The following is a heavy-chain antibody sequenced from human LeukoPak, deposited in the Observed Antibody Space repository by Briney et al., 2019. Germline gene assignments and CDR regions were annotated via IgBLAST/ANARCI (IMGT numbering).Heavy chain of an antibody. J-gene: IGHJ5*02. Sequence: PGGSLRLSCAASGFTFSSYSMNWVRQAPGKGLEWVSYISSAGNTIYYADSVKGRFTISRDNAKNSLYLQMNSLRAEDTAMYYCARDGWFGDYNWFDPWGQGTLVTVSS. CDR3: ARDGWFGDYNWFDP. CDR1: GFTFSSYS. V-gene: IGHV3-48*01. CDR2: ISSAGNTI. D-gene: IGHD3-10*01.